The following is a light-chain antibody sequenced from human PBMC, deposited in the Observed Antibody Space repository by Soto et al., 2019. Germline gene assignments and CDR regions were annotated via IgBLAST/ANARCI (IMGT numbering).Light chain of an antibody. J-gene: IGLJ1*01. CDR2: EVS. CDR1: SSDVGGYNY. V-gene: IGLV2-14*01. CDR3: SSYTSSSTL. Sequence: QSVLTQPASVSGSPGQSITISCTGTSSDVGGYNYVSWYQQHPGKAPKPMIYEVSNRPSGVSNRFSGSKSGNTASLTISGLQAEDEADYYCSSYTSSSTLFGTGTKLTVL.